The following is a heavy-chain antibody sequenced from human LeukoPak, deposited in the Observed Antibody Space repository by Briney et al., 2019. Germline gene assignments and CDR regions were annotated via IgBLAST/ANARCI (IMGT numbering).Heavy chain of an antibody. CDR1: GGSISNYY. Sequence: PSETLSLTCTVSGGSISNYYWSWIRQPPGKGLEWIGYIYYSGSTNYSPSLKSRVTISVDTTKNQFSLKLSSVTAADTAVYYCARHDCSGGSCAFGYWGQGTLVTVSS. D-gene: IGHD2-15*01. CDR2: IYYSGST. J-gene: IGHJ4*02. CDR3: ARHDCSGGSCAFGY. V-gene: IGHV4-59*01.